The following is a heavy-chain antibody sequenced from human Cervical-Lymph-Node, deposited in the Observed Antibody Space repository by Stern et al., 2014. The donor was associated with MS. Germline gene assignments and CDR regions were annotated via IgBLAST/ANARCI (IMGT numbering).Heavy chain of an antibody. J-gene: IGHJ5*02. CDR1: GGTFSKFP. CDR2: IFPVFGTP. D-gene: IGHD6-13*01. Sequence: QVQLGQSGAEVTKPGSSVKVSCKASGGTFSKFPSSWVRQAPGHGLDCMGWIFPVFGTPTYAQEFRGRVTITADVSTSTVYMELSSLRSDDTAVYYCALSSETSDRWYSLGYDLGGQGTLVTVSS. V-gene: IGHV1-69*01. CDR3: ALSSETSDRWYSLGYDL.